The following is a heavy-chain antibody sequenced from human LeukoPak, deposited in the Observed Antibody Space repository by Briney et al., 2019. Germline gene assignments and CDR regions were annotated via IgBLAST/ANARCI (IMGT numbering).Heavy chain of an antibody. J-gene: IGHJ4*02. CDR3: GRDHPSWYTDY. V-gene: IGHV4-34*01. CDR1: GGSFSGYY. D-gene: IGHD6-13*01. CDR2: IYHSGIT. Sequence: SETLSLTCAVYGGSFSGYYWSWIRQPPGKGLEWIGIIYHSGITYYNPSLKSRVTISVDTSKNQFSLKLSSVTAADTAVYYCGRDHPSWYTDYWGQGTLVTVSS.